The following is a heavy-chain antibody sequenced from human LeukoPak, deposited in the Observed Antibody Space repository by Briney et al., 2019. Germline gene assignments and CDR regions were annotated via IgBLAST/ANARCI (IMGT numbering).Heavy chain of an antibody. CDR1: GGSISSYY. D-gene: IGHD3-10*01. CDR3: ARQGPITMVRGVSYYYYGMDV. J-gene: IGHJ6*02. CDR2: IYHSGST. V-gene: IGHV4-59*08. Sequence: SETLSLTCTVSGGSISSYYWSWIRQPPGKGLEWIGEIYHSGSTNYNPSLKSRVTISVDKSKNQFSLKLSSVTAADTAVYYCARQGPITMVRGVSYYYYGMDVWGQGTTVTVSS.